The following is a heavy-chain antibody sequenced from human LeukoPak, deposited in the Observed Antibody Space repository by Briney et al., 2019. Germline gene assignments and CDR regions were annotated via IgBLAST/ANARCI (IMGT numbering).Heavy chain of an antibody. V-gene: IGHV1-18*01. CDR3: AREGVRQWELLPYYYYMDV. J-gene: IGHJ6*03. D-gene: IGHD1-26*01. CDR2: ISAYNGNT. CDR1: GYTFTSYG. Sequence: GASVKVSCKASGYTFTSYGISWVRQAPGQGLEWMGWISAYNGNTNYAQKLQGRVTMTTDTSTSTAYMELRSLRSDDTAVYYCAREGVRQWELLPYYYYMDVWGKGTTVTVSS.